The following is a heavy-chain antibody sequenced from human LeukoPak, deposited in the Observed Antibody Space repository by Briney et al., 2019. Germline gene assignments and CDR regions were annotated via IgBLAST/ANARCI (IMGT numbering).Heavy chain of an antibody. CDR3: ARVPMVRGVTGTRFDY. J-gene: IGHJ4*02. Sequence: ASVKVSCKASGYTFTSYDINWVRQATGQGLEWMGWMNPNSGNTGYAQKFQGRVTMTRNTSISTAYMELSSLRSEDTAVYYCARVPMVRGVTGTRFDYWGQGTLVTVSS. D-gene: IGHD3-10*01. CDR2: MNPNSGNT. CDR1: GYTFTSYD. V-gene: IGHV1-8*01.